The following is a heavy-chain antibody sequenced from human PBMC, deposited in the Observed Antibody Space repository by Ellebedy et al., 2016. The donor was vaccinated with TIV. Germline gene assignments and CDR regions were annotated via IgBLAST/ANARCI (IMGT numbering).Heavy chain of an antibody. CDR3: AKMSGYGGFDY. CDR1: EFTFSDFA. J-gene: IGHJ4*02. V-gene: IGHV3-23*01. D-gene: IGHD4-23*01. Sequence: PGGSLRLSCAASEFTFSDFAMNWVRQAPGKGLEWVSTISGSGNTTYYADSVTGRFTITRDNAKNTLYLRMSSLTADDTAIYYCAKMSGYGGFDYWGQGSPVSVSS. CDR2: ISGSGNTT.